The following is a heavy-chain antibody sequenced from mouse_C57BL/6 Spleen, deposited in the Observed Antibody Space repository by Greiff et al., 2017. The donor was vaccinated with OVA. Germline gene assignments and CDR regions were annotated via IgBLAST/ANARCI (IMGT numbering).Heavy chain of an antibody. J-gene: IGHJ4*01. Sequence: VQLQQPGAELVRPGSSVKLSCKASGYTFTSYWMPWVKQRPIQGLEWIGNIDPSDSETHYNQKFKDKATLTVDKSSSTAYMQLSSLTSEDSAVYYCAREGRVRRSAMDYWGQGTSVTVSS. CDR1: GYTFTSYW. V-gene: IGHV1-52*01. CDR3: AREGRVRRSAMDY. CDR2: IDPSDSET. D-gene: IGHD2-14*01.